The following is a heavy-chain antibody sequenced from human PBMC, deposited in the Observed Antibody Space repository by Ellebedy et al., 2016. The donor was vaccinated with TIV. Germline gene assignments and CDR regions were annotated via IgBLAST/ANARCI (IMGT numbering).Heavy chain of an antibody. J-gene: IGHJ4*02. CDR3: ARGGAPWLVPYHFDY. CDR2: IWYDGINE. V-gene: IGHV3-33*08. D-gene: IGHD6-19*01. CDR1: GFIFNDYW. Sequence: PGGSLRLSCAASGFIFNDYWMHWVRQAPGKGLEWVAIIWYDGINEHYTDSVKGRFTISRDNSKNPLYLQMNSLRAEDTAIYYCARGGAPWLVPYHFDYWGQGTLVTVSS.